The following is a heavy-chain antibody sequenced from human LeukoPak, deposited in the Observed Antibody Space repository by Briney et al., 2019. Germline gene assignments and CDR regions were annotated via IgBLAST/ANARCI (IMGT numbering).Heavy chain of an antibody. D-gene: IGHD2-2*01. CDR3: ARASPRAIVVVAAGFDH. Sequence: ASVNVSCKASGYTFTCYGNSWVRHAQAPGHERMGWISAYNGNTNYAQKPQGRVIMTTDTSTSTAYMELRRLRSADAAVYYCARASPRAIVVVAAGFDHWGQGTLVTVSS. CDR1: GYTFTCYG. V-gene: IGHV1-18*04. J-gene: IGHJ4*02. CDR2: ISAYNGNT.